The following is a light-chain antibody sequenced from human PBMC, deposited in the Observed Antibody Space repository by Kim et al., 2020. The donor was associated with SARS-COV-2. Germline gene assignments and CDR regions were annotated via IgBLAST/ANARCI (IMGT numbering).Light chain of an antibody. V-gene: IGLV1-40*01. CDR1: SSNIGRGYD. J-gene: IGLJ2*01. CDR3: QSFDSSLGSLV. CDR2: GIT. Sequence: QSVLTQPPSVSGAPGQRVIISCTGSSSNIGRGYDVHWYQQRPGTAPRVLIYGITNRPSGVTDRFSGSKSGTSASLAITGLQAEDEADYYCQSFDSSLGSLVFGGGTQLTVL.